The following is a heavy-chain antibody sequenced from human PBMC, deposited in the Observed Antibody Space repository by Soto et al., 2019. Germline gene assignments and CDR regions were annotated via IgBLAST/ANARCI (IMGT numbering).Heavy chain of an antibody. CDR2: INHSGST. V-gene: IGHV4-34*01. D-gene: IGHD3-10*01. CDR3: SRGGPYGLGSYYHFDY. Sequence: QVQLQQWGAGLLMPSETLSLTCAVYGGSFSGYYWSWIRQPPGKGLEWIGEINHSGSTNYNPSLKSRVTISVDASKNLFSLKLGSVTAVDTAVYYCSRGGPYGLGSYYHFDYWGQGPLLTVSS. J-gene: IGHJ4*02. CDR1: GGSFSGYY.